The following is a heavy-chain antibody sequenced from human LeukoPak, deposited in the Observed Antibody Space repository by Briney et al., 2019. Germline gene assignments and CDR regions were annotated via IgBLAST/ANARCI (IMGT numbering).Heavy chain of an antibody. CDR1: GFTLSSYE. CDR2: IDYSGGDT. V-gene: IGHV3-23*01. Sequence: GGSLRLSCTASGFTLSSYEMSWIRQAPGKGLEWVSSIDYSGGDTHYADSVKGRFTISRDNSKNTLYLQLSSLRGDDTAVYYCARNSGWYGASWGQGTLVTVAS. CDR3: ARNSGWYGAS. D-gene: IGHD6-19*01. J-gene: IGHJ1*01.